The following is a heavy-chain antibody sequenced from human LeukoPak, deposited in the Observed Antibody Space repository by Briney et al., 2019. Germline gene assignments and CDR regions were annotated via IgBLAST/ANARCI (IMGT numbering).Heavy chain of an antibody. D-gene: IGHD2-2*01. CDR2: IIPIFGTA. Sequence: GASVKVSCKASGGTFSSYAISWVRQAPGQGLEWMGGIIPIFGTANYAQKFQGRVTITTDESTSTAYMELSSLSSEDTAVYYCASGPSVPAAIPYYFDYWGQGTLVTVSS. J-gene: IGHJ4*02. CDR3: ASGPSVPAAIPYYFDY. CDR1: GGTFSSYA. V-gene: IGHV1-69*05.